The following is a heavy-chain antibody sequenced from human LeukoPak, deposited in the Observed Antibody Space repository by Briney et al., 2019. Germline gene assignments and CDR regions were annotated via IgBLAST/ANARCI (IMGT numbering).Heavy chain of an antibody. CDR1: GGSISGYY. CDR3: TRDREHGTQDS. D-gene: IGHD1-26*01. V-gene: IGHV4-59*12. CDR2: IYYRGNT. J-gene: IGHJ1*01. Sequence: PSETLSLTCTVSGGSISGYYWGWVRRPPGRGRGWGGSIYYRGNTFYNPYLRNRLSISIDTSKGRFSLSLNSVTAADTAVYFCTRDREHGTQDSWGKGTLVTVS.